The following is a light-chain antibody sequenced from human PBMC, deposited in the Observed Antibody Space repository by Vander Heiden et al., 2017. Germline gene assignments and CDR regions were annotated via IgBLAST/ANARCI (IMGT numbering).Light chain of an antibody. Sequence: SYRLTQPLSVSVSPGQTATIACSGDTLGDTFASWYQQKAGQSPILVIYHDNKRPSGIPERFSASNSGNTATLTISGTQTPDEADYYCQAWISSTAVFGTGTKVTVL. CDR1: TLGDTF. CDR3: QAWISSTAV. V-gene: IGLV3-1*01. CDR2: HDN. J-gene: IGLJ1*01.